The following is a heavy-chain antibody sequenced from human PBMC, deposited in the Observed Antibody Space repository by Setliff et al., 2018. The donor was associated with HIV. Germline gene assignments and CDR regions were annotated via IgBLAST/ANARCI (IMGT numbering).Heavy chain of an antibody. J-gene: IGHJ4*02. CDR2: IYYSGST. V-gene: IGHV4-61*01. Sequence: PSETLSLTCTVSGGSISSTTYYWGWIRQPPGKGLEWIGYIYYSGSTNYNPSLKSRVTISVDTSKNQFSLKLSSVTAADTAVYYCARDRIPDLSGSYDYWGQGTLVTVSS. CDR3: ARDRIPDLSGSYDY. CDR1: GGSISSTTYY. D-gene: IGHD1-26*01.